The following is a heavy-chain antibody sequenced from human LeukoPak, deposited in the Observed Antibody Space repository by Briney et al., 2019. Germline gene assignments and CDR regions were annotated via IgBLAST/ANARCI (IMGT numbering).Heavy chain of an antibody. J-gene: IGHJ6*02. V-gene: IGHV3-48*04. CDR2: ISSSSTSK. Sequence: PGGSLRLSCAVSGFIFSSYSMNWVRQAPGKGLEWVSHISSSSTSKYYADSVKGRFTISRDNAKNSLYLQMNSLRAEDTAVYYCARGQYGMDVRGQGTTVTVSS. CDR1: GFIFSSYS. CDR3: ARGQYGMDV.